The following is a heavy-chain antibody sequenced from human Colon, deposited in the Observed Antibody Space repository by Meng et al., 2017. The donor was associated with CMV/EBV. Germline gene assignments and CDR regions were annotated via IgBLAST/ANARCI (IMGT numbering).Heavy chain of an antibody. D-gene: IGHD3-10*01. CDR2: ISSTSTYK. V-gene: IGHV3-21*01. Sequence: GGSLRLSCAASGFTFSTYTVNWVRQAPGKGLEWVSSISSTSTYKRYADSVKGRFTISRDNAKNSLYLQMNSLRAEDTAVYYCARVDIDPGGLYYYYGMDVWGQGTTVTVSS. CDR3: ARVDIDPGGLYYYYGMDV. CDR1: GFTFSTYT. J-gene: IGHJ6*02.